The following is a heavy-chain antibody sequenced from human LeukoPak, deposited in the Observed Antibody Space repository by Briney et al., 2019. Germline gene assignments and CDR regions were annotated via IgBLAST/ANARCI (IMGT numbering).Heavy chain of an antibody. CDR1: GFTFSNYA. CDR3: ARGARRQEGQVLLWFGEFDWAFDI. J-gene: IGHJ3*02. Sequence: PGGSLRLSCAASGFTFSNYALHWVRQAPGKGLEWVAVISYDDTNKYYADSVKGRFTISRDNSKNTLYLQMNSLRAEDTAVYYCARGARRQEGQVLLWFGEFDWAFDIWGQGTMVTVSS. V-gene: IGHV3-30*04. D-gene: IGHD3-10*01. CDR2: ISYDDTNK.